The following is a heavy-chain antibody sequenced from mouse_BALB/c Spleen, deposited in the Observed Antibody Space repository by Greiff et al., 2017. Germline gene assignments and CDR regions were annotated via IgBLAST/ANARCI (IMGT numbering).Heavy chain of an antibody. CDR3: ARDDGNYDYFDY. CDR2: ISSGSSTI. CDR1: GFTFSSFG. D-gene: IGHD2-3*01. Sequence: EVKLMESGGGLVQPGGSRKLSCAASGFTFSSFGMHWVRQAPEKGLEWVAYISSGSSTIYYADTVKGRFTISRDNPKNTLFLQMTSLRSEDTAMYYCARDDGNYDYFDYWGQGTTLTVSS. V-gene: IGHV5-17*02. J-gene: IGHJ2*01.